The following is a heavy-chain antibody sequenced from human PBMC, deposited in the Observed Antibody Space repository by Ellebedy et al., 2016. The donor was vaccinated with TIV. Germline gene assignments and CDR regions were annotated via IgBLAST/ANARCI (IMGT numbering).Heavy chain of an antibody. CDR3: ARLQVQGVNMGAAHFYGMDV. Sequence: ASVKVSCXASGYTFSNYYMHWVRQSPGQGLEWMGVINPSGGSTSYAEKFQDRVTMTRDMSTSTVYMDLSSLRSDDTALYYCARLQVQGVNMGAAHFYGMDVWGQGTTVTVSS. CDR2: INPSGGST. J-gene: IGHJ6*02. CDR1: GYTFSNYY. D-gene: IGHD3-10*01. V-gene: IGHV1-46*01.